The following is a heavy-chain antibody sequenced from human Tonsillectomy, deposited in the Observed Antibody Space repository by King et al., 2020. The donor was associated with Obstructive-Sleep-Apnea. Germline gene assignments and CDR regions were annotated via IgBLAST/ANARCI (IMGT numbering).Heavy chain of an antibody. V-gene: IGHV3-33*01. J-gene: IGHJ5*02. D-gene: IGHD4-17*01. CDR3: ARDYGSSIWFDP. CDR2: IWYDGSNI. Sequence: VQLVESGGGVVQPGRSLRISCAASGVTFTTYGMHWVRQAPGKGLEWVGVIWYDGSNIHYSDSVKGRFTISRDNFENTLYLQMNSLRADDTAVYYCARDYGSSIWFDPWGQGTLVTVSS. CDR1: GVTFTTYG.